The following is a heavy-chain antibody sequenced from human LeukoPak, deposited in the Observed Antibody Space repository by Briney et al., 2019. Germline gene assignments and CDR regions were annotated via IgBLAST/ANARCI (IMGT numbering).Heavy chain of an antibody. D-gene: IGHD4-17*01. J-gene: IGHJ4*02. CDR1: GYSISSGYY. V-gene: IGHV4-38-2*02. Sequence: PSETLSLTCAVSGYSISSGYYWGCIRQPPGRGLEWIGSIYHSGSTYYSPSHKSGGTISVATSNTQFTLKLRSVTAADTAVYYYARDLSDYGDLVYFDYWGQGTLVTVSS. CDR3: ARDLSDYGDLVYFDY. CDR2: IYHSGST.